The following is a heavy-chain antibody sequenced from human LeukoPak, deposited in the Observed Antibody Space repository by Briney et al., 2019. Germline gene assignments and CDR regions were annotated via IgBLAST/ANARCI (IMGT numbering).Heavy chain of an antibody. V-gene: IGHV3-30*18. CDR1: GFTFSSYG. CDR2: ISYDGSNK. D-gene: IGHD3-9*01. CDR3: AKDVGAWLPYFDS. J-gene: IGHJ4*02. Sequence: PGGSLRLFCAASGFTFSSYGMLWVRQARGKGLVWVAVISYDGSNKYYADSVEGRFPISRDNSQNTLYLQMRSLRAEDTAVYSRAKDVGAWLPYFDSWGQGTLVTASS.